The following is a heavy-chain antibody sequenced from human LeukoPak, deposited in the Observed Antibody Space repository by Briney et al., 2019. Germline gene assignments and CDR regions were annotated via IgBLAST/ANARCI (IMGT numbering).Heavy chain of an antibody. V-gene: IGHV1-46*01. CDR3: ARDLDSGSYYGY. J-gene: IGHJ4*02. Sequence: GASVKVSCKASGYTFTSYYMHWVRQAPGQGLEWMGIINPSGGSTSYAQKFQGRVTITADESTSTAYMELSSLRSEDTAVYYCARDLDSGSYYGYWGQGTLVTVSS. CDR2: INPSGGST. D-gene: IGHD1-26*01. CDR1: GYTFTSYY.